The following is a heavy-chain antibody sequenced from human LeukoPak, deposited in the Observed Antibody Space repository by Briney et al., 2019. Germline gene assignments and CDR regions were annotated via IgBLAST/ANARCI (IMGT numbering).Heavy chain of an antibody. CDR2: INPKSGGT. Sequence: ASVKVSCKASGYTFTGYYVHWVRQAPGQGLEWMGQINPKSGGTNYAQKFQGRVTMTRDTSISTAYMELSRLRAEDTAVYYCARDYAVVNDYWGQGTLVTVYS. CDR1: GYTFTGYY. CDR3: ARDYAVVNDY. J-gene: IGHJ4*02. D-gene: IGHD6-19*01. V-gene: IGHV1-2*06.